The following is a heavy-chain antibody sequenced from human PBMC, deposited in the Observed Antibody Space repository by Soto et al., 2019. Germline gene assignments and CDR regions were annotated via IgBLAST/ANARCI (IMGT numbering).Heavy chain of an antibody. CDR1: GFTFSSYG. J-gene: IGHJ3*02. CDR2: IWYDGSNK. D-gene: IGHD6-13*01. CDR3: ARDFSISAAPDAFDI. V-gene: IGHV3-33*01. Sequence: TGGSLRLSGAASGFTFSSYGMHWGRQAPGKGLEWVAVIWYDGSNKYYADSVKGRFTISRDNSKNTLYLQMNSLRAEDTAVYYCARDFSISAAPDAFDIWGQGTMVTVSS.